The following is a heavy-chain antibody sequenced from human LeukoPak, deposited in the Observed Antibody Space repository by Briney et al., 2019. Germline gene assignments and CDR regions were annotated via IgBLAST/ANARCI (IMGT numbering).Heavy chain of an antibody. V-gene: IGHV3-23*01. J-gene: IGHJ4*02. CDR2: ISGSGGST. CDR3: AKDSSYSSGWYSNVDY. D-gene: IGHD6-19*01. Sequence: GGSLRLSCAASGFTFSNSAMNWVRQVPGKGLEWVSAISGSGGSTYYADSVKGRFTISRDNSKNTLYLQMNSLRAEDTAVYYCAKDSSYSSGWYSNVDYWGQGTLVTVSS. CDR1: GFTFSNSA.